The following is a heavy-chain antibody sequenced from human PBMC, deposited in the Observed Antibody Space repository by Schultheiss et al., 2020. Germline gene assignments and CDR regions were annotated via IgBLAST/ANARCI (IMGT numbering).Heavy chain of an antibody. J-gene: IGHJ3*02. D-gene: IGHD6-19*01. V-gene: IGHV4-39*01. CDR2: IYYSGST. CDR3: ATTSRLIAVAGEDAFDI. CDR1: GGSISSSSYY. Sequence: SETMSLTCTVSGGSISSSSYYWGWIRQPPGKGLEWIGSIYYSGSTYYNPSLKSRVTISVDTSKNQFSLKLSSVTAADTAVYYCATTSRLIAVAGEDAFDIWGKGTMVTVSS.